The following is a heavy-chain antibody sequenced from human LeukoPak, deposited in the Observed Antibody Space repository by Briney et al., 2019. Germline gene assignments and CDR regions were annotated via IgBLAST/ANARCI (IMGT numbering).Heavy chain of an antibody. Sequence: ASVKVSCKASGYTFTGYYMHWVRQAPGQGLEWMGWMNPNSGNTGYAQKFQGRVTMTRNTSISTAYMELSSLRSEDTAVYYCARGQSVAVDYGMDVWGQGTTVTVSS. CDR1: GYTFTGYY. CDR3: ARGQSVAVDYGMDV. CDR2: MNPNSGNT. D-gene: IGHD6-19*01. J-gene: IGHJ6*02. V-gene: IGHV1-8*02.